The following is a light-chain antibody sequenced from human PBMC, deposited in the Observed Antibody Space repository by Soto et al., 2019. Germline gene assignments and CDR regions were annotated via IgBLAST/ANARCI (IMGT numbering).Light chain of an antibody. CDR2: EAS. V-gene: IGKV1-5*03. CDR1: QDISTF. J-gene: IGKJ1*01. CDR3: QPYNSDSRT. Sequence: DIQMNQSPSTLSASVGDRVTITCRASQDISTFLAWYQHKPGEAPKLLIYEASTLEREVPSRFSGSGSGTEFTLTISSLQPDDFATYYCQPYNSDSRTFGQGTKVDIK.